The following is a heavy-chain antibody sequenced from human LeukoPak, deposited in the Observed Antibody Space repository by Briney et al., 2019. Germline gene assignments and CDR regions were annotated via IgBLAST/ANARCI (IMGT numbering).Heavy chain of an antibody. J-gene: IGHJ5*02. V-gene: IGHV4-59*01. D-gene: IGHD6-13*01. CDR1: GGSISSYY. CDR3: ARGRSSSWYRLRPNWFDP. Sequence: PSETLSLTCTVSGGSISSYYWSWIRQPPGKGLEWIGYIYYSGSTNYNPSLKSRVTISVDTSKNQFSLKLSSVTAADTAVYYCARGRSSSWYRLRPNWFDPWGQGTLVTVSS. CDR2: IYYSGST.